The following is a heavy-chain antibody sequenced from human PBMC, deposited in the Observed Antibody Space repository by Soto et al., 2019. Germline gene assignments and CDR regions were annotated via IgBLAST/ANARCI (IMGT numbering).Heavy chain of an antibody. Sequence: PGESLNIFCKGSGYSFTSYWIGWVRQMPGKGLEWMGIIYPGDSDTRYSPSFQGQVTISADKSISTAYLQWSSLKASDTAMYYCALHLGCCSDYHCYLMYVWARGTTVTVSS. V-gene: IGHV5-51*01. J-gene: IGHJ6*03. CDR2: IYPGDSDT. CDR3: ALHLGCCSDYHCYLMYV. D-gene: IGHD3-16*01. CDR1: GYSFTSYW.